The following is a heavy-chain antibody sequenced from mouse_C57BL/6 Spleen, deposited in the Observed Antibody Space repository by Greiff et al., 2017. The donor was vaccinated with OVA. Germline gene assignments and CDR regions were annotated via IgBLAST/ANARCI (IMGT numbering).Heavy chain of an antibody. CDR3: ARSDYDERAWFAY. V-gene: IGHV1-39*01. Sequence: VQLKQSGPELVKPGASVKISCKASGYSFTDYNMNWFYHSNGKSLEWIVVINPNYGTISYNQKFKGKATLTVDQSSSTAYMQLNSLTSEDSAVYYCARSDYDERAWFAYWGQGTLVTVSA. D-gene: IGHD2-4*01. CDR1: GYSFTDYN. CDR2: INPNYGTI. J-gene: IGHJ3*01.